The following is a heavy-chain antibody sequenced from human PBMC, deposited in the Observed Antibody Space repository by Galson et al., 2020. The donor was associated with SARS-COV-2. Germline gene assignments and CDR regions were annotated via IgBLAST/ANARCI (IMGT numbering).Heavy chain of an antibody. CDR1: GYTISSGYN. CDR3: ARQSTAWTPGWGGVFDY. J-gene: IGHJ4*02. D-gene: IGHD1-1*01. CDR2: TYHSGST. V-gene: IGHV4-38-2*01. Sequence: SETLTLTCAVSGYTISSGYNRGWIRQPPGKGLGWIGSTYHSGSTYYNPSLKSRVTISVDTSKNQFSLKLSAVTAADTAVYYCARQSTAWTPGWGGVFDYWGQGTRVTVSS.